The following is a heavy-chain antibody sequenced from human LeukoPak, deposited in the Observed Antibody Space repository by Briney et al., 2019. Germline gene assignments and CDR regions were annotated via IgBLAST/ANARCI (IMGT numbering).Heavy chain of an antibody. CDR1: GYTFSSHY. CDR2: ISPSGDAT. CDR3: ARDSSRGWLTVDH. V-gene: IGHV1-46*01. D-gene: IGHD5-12*01. Sequence: PLASVRVSCEASGYTFSSHYMRWGRQAPGQGGEWRGVISPSGDATLYAQKFQGRVTMTRDTSTRTLYMDLNSLRSEDTALYFCARDSSRGWLTVDHWGQGTLVPVSS. J-gene: IGHJ4*02.